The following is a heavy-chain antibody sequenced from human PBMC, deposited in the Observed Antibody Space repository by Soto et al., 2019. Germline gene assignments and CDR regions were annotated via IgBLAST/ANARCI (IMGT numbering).Heavy chain of an antibody. CDR1: GGSISSYY. CDR2: IYYSGST. CDR3: ARVGDFSFENLFDL. D-gene: IGHD3-16*02. Sequence: PSETLSLTCTVSGGSISSYYWSWIRQPPGKGLEWIGYIYYSGSTNYNPSLKSRVTISVDTSKNQFSLKLSSVTAADTAVYYCARVGDFSFENLFDLWGQGTLVIVSS. V-gene: IGHV4-59*01. J-gene: IGHJ5*02.